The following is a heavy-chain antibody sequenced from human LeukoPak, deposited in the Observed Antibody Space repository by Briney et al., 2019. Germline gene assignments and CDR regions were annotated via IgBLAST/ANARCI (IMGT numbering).Heavy chain of an antibody. Sequence: ASVKVSCKASGYTFTSYGISWVRQAPGQGLEWMGWISAYNGNTNYAQRFQDRVTMTTDTSTSTAYMELRSLRSDDTAVYYCARGGYGPEGDYFDYWGQGPLVTVSS. V-gene: IGHV1-18*01. J-gene: IGHJ4*02. CDR2: ISAYNGNT. D-gene: IGHD5-18*01. CDR1: GYTFTSYG. CDR3: ARGGYGPEGDYFDY.